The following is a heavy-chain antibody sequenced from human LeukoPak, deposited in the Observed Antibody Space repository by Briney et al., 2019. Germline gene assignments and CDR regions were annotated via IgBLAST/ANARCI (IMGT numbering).Heavy chain of an antibody. V-gene: IGHV4-34*01. Sequence: SETLSLTCAVYGGSFSGYYWSWIRQPPGKGLEWIGEINHSGSTNYNLSLKSRVTISVDTSKNQFSLKLSSVTAADTAVYYCARGRSRLRFLEWLPTGYMDVWGKGTTVTVSS. D-gene: IGHD3-3*01. CDR1: GGSFSGYY. CDR3: ARGRSRLRFLEWLPTGYMDV. CDR2: INHSGST. J-gene: IGHJ6*03.